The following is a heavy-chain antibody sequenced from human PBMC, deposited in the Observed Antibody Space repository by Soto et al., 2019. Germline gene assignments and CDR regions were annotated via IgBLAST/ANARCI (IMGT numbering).Heavy chain of an antibody. CDR3: ARGLRSVLDY. J-gene: IGHJ4*02. D-gene: IGHD6-6*01. CDR2: ISSDEKIK. CDR1: GFIFSNFG. V-gene: IGHV3-33*01. Sequence: PGGSLRLSCVASGFIFSNFGMHWVRQAPGKGLEWVAVISSDEKIKQYADSVRGRFAISRDNSKNTLYLQMTSLGAEDTAIYYCARGLRSVLDYWGQGTLVTVSS.